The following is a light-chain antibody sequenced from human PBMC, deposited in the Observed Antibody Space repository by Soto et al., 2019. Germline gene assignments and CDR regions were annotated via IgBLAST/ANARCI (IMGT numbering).Light chain of an antibody. CDR1: QSVSSN. Sequence: EVVLTQSPATLSLSPGDRATLSCRASQSVSSNLAWYQQKPGQSPRLLIYGASTRATGVPPRFSGSRSGTEFTLTISAVQSADFAVYYCQQYYNWPPYTFGQGTKLDFK. V-gene: IGKV3-15*01. J-gene: IGKJ2*01. CDR3: QQYYNWPPYT. CDR2: GAS.